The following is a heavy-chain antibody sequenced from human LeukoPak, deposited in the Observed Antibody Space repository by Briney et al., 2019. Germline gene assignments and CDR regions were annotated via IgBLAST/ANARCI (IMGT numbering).Heavy chain of an antibody. CDR2: ISAYNGNT. CDR1: GYTFTSYG. CDR3: AREYRGDPKTDNWFDP. D-gene: IGHD2-2*02. V-gene: IGHV1-18*01. J-gene: IGHJ5*02. Sequence: GASVKVSCKASGYTFTSYGISWVRQAPGQGLEWMGWISAYNGNTNYAQKLQGRVTMTTDTSTSTAYMELGSLRSDDTAVYYCAREYRGDPKTDNWFDPWGQGTLVTVSS.